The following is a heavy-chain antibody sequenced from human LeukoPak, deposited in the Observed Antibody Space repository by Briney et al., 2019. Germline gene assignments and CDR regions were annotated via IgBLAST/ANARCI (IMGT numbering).Heavy chain of an antibody. V-gene: IGHV4-38-2*02. Sequence: SETLSLTCTVSGYSISSGYYWGWIRQPPGKGLEWIGSIYHSGSTYYNPSLKSRVTISVDTSKNQFSLKLSSVTAADTAVYYCAREEAERLYYYYMDVWGKGTTVIVSS. CDR1: GYSISSGYY. CDR3: AREEAERLYYYYMDV. D-gene: IGHD1-14*01. J-gene: IGHJ6*03. CDR2: IYHSGST.